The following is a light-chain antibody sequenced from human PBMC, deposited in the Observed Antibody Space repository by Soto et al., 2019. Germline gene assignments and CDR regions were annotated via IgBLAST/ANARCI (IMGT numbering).Light chain of an antibody. CDR2: NTN. Sequence: QTVVTQEPSFSVSPGGTVTLTCGLNSGSVSTAYYPSWYQQTPGQAPRTLIYNTNTRSSGVPDRFSGSILGNKAALTITGAQADDECDYYCVLYRSPNWVFGGGTKLTVL. V-gene: IGLV8-61*01. J-gene: IGLJ3*02. CDR3: VLYRSPNWV. CDR1: SGSVSTAYY.